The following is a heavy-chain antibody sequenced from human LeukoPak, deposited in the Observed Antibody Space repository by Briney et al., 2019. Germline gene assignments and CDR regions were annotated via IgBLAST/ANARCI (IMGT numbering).Heavy chain of an antibody. J-gene: IGHJ6*03. V-gene: IGHV4-34*01. Sequence: SETLSLTCAVYGGSFSGYYWSWIRQPPGKGLEWIGEINHSGSTNYNPSLKSRVTISVDTSKNQFSLNLSSVTAADTAVYYCARGRGSGWPHYYYYMDVWGKGTTVTVSS. D-gene: IGHD6-19*01. CDR2: INHSGST. CDR3: ARGRGSGWPHYYYYMDV. CDR1: GGSFSGYY.